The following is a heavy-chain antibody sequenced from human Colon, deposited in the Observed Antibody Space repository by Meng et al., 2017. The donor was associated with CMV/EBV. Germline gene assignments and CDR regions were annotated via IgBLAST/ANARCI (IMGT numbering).Heavy chain of an antibody. D-gene: IGHD3-16*01. J-gene: IGHJ6*02. CDR1: GFMFSSYG. CDR2: IYTGGSA. CDR3: ARDTGGAGMDV. V-gene: IGHV3-53*01. Sequence: GESLKISCAGSGFMFSSYGLAWVRQAPGKGLEWVSIIYTGGSAAYADSVKGRFTVSRDTPKNTVYLQMSSLRDEDTAVYYCARDTGGAGMDVWGQGTTVTVSS.